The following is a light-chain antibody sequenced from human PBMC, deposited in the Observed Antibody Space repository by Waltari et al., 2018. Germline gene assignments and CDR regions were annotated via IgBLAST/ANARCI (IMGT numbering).Light chain of an antibody. V-gene: IGLV8-61*01. CDR1: SGSVSTSYY. Sequence: QTVVTQEPSFSVSPGGTVTLTCGLSSGSVSTSYYPSWYQQTPGQAPRTLIYSTNTRASGVPDRFSGSKSGNAASLTVSGLQAEDEADYYCSSYAGSNNWVFGGGTKLTVL. CDR2: STN. J-gene: IGLJ3*02. CDR3: SSYAGSNNWV.